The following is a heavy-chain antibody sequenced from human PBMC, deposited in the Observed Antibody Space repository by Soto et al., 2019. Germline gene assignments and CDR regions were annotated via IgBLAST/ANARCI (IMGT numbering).Heavy chain of an antibody. CDR3: ARGQVRVYYYYGMDV. CDR1: GGSFSGYY. Sequence: SETLSLTCAVYGGSFSGYYWSWIRQPPGKGLEWIGEINHSGSTNYNPSLKSRVTISVDTSKNQFSLKLSSVTAADTAVYYCARGQVRVYYYYGMDVWGQGTTVTVSS. V-gene: IGHV4-34*01. J-gene: IGHJ6*02. CDR2: INHSGST.